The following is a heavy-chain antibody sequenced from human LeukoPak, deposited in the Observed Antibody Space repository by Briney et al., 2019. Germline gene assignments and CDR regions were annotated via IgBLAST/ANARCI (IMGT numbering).Heavy chain of an antibody. J-gene: IGHJ3*02. CDR1: GVSISSGDYY. D-gene: IGHD3-9*01. CDR2: IFSSGAT. Sequence: SETLSLTCIVSGVSISSGDYYWGWIRQPPGKGLEWLGNIFSSGATYYNPSLKSRVTISVDTSKNQFSLRLSSVTAADTAVYYCARDLAPINDAFNIWGQGTMVTVSS. CDR3: ARDLAPINDAFNI. V-gene: IGHV4-30-4*01.